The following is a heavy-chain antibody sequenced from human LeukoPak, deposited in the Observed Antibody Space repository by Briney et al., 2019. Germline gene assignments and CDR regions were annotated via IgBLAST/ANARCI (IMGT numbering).Heavy chain of an antibody. J-gene: IGHJ3*02. CDR3: ARGGGSGRWGTAFDM. CDR1: GFTFTNYW. CDR2: MKQDGREK. Sequence: GGSLRLSCVASGFTFTNYWMSWVRQAPGKGLEWVANMKQDGREKYHVESVKGRFTISRDNAKNSLYLQMNSLRDEGTAIYYCARGGGSGRWGTAFDMWGQGTLVTVSS. V-gene: IGHV3-7*01. D-gene: IGHD6-19*01.